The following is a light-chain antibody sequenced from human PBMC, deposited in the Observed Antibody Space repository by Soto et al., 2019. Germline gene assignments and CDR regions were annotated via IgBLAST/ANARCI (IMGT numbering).Light chain of an antibody. Sequence: DSQMRRSPCTLSRSVVYRGXGPFRASQTINKWLAWYQQKPGKAPQLLISDASSLQNGVPSRFSGSGSGTEFTLTISSLRPEDFATYYCQQYSDYSSFGHGTKVDIK. CDR1: QTINKW. CDR3: QQYSDYSS. J-gene: IGKJ1*01. V-gene: IGKV1-5*01. CDR2: DAS.